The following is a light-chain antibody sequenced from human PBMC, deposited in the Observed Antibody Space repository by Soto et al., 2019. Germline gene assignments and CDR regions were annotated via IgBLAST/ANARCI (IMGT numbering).Light chain of an antibody. J-gene: IGKJ1*01. CDR1: QSVSGW. V-gene: IGKV1-5*01. CDR2: GAS. Sequence: DIQMTQSPSSLSASVGDTGTVTCCASQSVSGWLAWYQQKPDGALKLLIYGASALPSGVPSRFVGAGSGTKFPLPIASLQPDDFATYYGQRYNSYSGTFGQGTRWIS. CDR3: QRYNSYSGT.